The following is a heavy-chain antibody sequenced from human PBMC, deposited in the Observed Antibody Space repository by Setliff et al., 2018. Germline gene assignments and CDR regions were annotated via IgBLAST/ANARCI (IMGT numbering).Heavy chain of an antibody. CDR2: IGGRGSSHII. D-gene: IGHD6-13*01. V-gene: IGHV3-48*01. J-gene: IGHJ4*02. Sequence: GGSLRLSCAASGFTFSGYSMNWVRQAPGKGLEWVSGIGGRGSSHIISYADSVKGRFTISRDNAKNSLYLQMNSLRAEDTAVYDCARDRSIAAAGAFDYWGQGTLVTVSS. CDR1: GFTFSGYS. CDR3: ARDRSIAAAGAFDY.